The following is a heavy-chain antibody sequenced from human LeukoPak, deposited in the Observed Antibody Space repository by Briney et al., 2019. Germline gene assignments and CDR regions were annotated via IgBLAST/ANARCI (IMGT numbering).Heavy chain of an antibody. CDR3: ARDVLRFLEWLFPPSEFYSSSSDLDY. CDR2: ISAYNGNT. Sequence: ASVKVSCKASGGTFSSYAISWVRQAPGQGLEWMGWISAYNGNTNYAQKLQGRVTMTTDTSTSTAYMELRSLRSDDTAVYYCARDVLRFLEWLFPPSEFYSSSSDLDYWGQGTLVTVSS. V-gene: IGHV1-18*01. J-gene: IGHJ4*02. CDR1: GGTFSSYA. D-gene: IGHD3-3*01.